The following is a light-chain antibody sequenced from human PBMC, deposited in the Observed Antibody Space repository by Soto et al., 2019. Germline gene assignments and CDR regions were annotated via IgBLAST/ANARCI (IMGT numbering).Light chain of an antibody. CDR2: DAS. V-gene: IGKV3-11*01. J-gene: IGKJ3*01. CDR1: QSVSSY. Sequence: EIVLTQSPATLSLSPGERATLSCRASQSVSSYLAWYQQKPGQAPRLLIYDASNRATGIPARFSGSGSGIEFTLTISSLEPEDFAVYYCQQRSNWQFTFGPGTKVDIK. CDR3: QQRSNWQFT.